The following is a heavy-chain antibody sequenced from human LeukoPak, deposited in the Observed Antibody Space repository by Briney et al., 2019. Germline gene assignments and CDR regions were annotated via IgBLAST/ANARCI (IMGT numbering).Heavy chain of an antibody. CDR1: GFTFSSYE. D-gene: IGHD3-10*02. V-gene: IGHV3-48*03. Sequence: GGSLRLSCAASGFTFSSYEMNWVGQAPGKGVEGVSYISSSGSTIYYEDSVKGRFTISRDNAKNSLYLQMNSLRAEDTAVYYCAELGITMIGGVWGKGTTVTISS. CDR3: AELGITMIGGV. CDR2: ISSSGSTI. J-gene: IGHJ6*04.